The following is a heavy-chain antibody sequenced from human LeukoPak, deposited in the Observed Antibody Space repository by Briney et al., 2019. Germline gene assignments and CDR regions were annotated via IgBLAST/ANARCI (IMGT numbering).Heavy chain of an antibody. J-gene: IGHJ6*02. CDR1: GYSFMDYW. D-gene: IGHD2-2*02. CDR2: IFSHDSDT. CDR3: GKYGIRGCTNPNCYTSYFYYGMDV. Sequence: GESLKISCKGSGYSFMDYWIGWVRQMPGKGPEWMGIIFSHDSDTKYNPSFEGQVTISVDKYINTAYVQWSRLKASDAAIYYCGKYGIRGCTNPNCYTSYFYYGMDVWGQGTTVTVSS. V-gene: IGHV5-51*01.